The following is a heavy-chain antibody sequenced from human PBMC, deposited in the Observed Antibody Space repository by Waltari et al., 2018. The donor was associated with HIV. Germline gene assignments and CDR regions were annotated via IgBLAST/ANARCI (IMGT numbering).Heavy chain of an antibody. CDR1: GFSFRDYS. J-gene: IGHJ4*02. Sequence: ELVESGGGLVKPGGSLRLSCAASGFSFRDYSMNWGRQAPGKGREWVASISSASAYTYYADSVKGRFTISRDNARNSLYLQMNSLRAEDTAVYYCARDPSMIVVVAGRDFDYWGQGTLVTVSS. D-gene: IGHD3-22*01. V-gene: IGHV3-21*01. CDR3: ARDPSMIVVVAGRDFDY. CDR2: ISSASAYT.